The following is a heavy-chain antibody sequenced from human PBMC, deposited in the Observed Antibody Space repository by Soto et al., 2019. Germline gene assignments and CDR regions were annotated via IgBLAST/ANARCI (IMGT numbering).Heavy chain of an antibody. V-gene: IGHV1-69*06. CDR2: IIPIFGTA. CDR3: ARDPRYCSGGSCSYPMDV. J-gene: IGHJ6*02. D-gene: IGHD2-15*01. Sequence: SVKVSCKASGGTFSSYAISWVRQAPGQGLEWMGGIIPIFGTANYAQKFQGRVTITADKSTSTAYMELSSLRSEDTAVYYCARDPRYCSGGSCSYPMDVWGQGTTVTVSS. CDR1: GGTFSSYA.